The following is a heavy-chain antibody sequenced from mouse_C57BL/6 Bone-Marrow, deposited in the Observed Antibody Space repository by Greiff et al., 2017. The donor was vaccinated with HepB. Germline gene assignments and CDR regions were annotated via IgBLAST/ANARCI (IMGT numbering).Heavy chain of an antibody. D-gene: IGHD2-4*01. Sequence: QVQLQQSGAELVRPGASVTLSCKASGYTFTDYEMHWVKQTPVHGLEWIGAIDPEPGGTAYNQKFKGKAILTADKSSSTAYMDLRSLTSEDSAVYYCTRFDYDVWFAYWGQGTLVTVSA. J-gene: IGHJ3*01. CDR1: GYTFTDYE. CDR2: IDPEPGGT. V-gene: IGHV1-15*01. CDR3: TRFDYDVWFAY.